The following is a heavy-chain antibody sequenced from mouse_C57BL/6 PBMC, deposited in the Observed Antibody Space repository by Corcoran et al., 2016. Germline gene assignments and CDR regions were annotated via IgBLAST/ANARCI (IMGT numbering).Heavy chain of an antibody. CDR3: GVKTRYYYTMDY. J-gene: IGHJ4*01. CDR2: INPYNGGT. V-gene: IGHV1-19*01. D-gene: IGHD2-2*01. CDR1: GYTFTNYY. Sequence: EVQLQQSGPVLVKPGASVKMSCKASGYTFTNYYMNWVKQSHGQGLEWIGVINPYNGGTSYNQKFKGKATLTVDKSSSTAYMELNSLTSEDSAVYYGGVKTRYYYTMDYWGQGTSVTVSS.